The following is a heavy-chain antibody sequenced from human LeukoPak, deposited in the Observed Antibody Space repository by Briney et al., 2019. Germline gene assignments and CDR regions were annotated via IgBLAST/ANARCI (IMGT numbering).Heavy chain of an antibody. Sequence: PGGSLTLSCAASGFTFKSYGMHWVRRAPGKGLEWVAFIRYDGSNKYYADSVKGRFTISRDNSKNTLYLQMNSLRAEDTAVYYCAKDRSSGWYFDYWGQGTLVTVSS. J-gene: IGHJ4*02. CDR2: IRYDGSNK. CDR3: AKDRSSGWYFDY. CDR1: GFTFKSYG. V-gene: IGHV3-30*02. D-gene: IGHD6-19*01.